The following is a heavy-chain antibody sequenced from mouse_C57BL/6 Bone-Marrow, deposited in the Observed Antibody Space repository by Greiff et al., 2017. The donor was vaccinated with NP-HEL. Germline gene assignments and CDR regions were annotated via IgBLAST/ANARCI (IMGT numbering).Heavy chain of an antibody. Sequence: QVQLKESGAELVRPGASVTLSCKASGYTFTDYEMHWVKQTPVHGLEWIGAIDPETGGTAYNQKFKGKAILTADKSSSTAYMELRSLTSEDSAVYYCTRPFTQGYAMDYWGQGTSVTVSS. J-gene: IGHJ4*01. CDR3: TRPFTQGYAMDY. CDR1: GYTFTDYE. CDR2: IDPETGGT. V-gene: IGHV1-15*01.